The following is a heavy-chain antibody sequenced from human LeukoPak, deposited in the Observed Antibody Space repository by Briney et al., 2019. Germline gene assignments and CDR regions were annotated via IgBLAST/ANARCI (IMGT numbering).Heavy chain of an antibody. V-gene: IGHV3-7*01. D-gene: IGHD2-8*01. CDR1: GFTFGRYW. Sequence: GGSLRHSCAGSGFTFGRYWMSWVRQAPGKGLEWVASINQGGSRLHYLDSVTGRFIISRDDAQNSLFLQMTRLRVDDTAVYYCARLKDDVTKLDYWGQGTLVSVSS. CDR3: ARLKDDVTKLDY. CDR2: INQGGSRL. J-gene: IGHJ4*02.